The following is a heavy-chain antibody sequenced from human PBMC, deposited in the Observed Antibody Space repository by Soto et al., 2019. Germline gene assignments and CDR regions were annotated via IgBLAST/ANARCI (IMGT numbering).Heavy chain of an antibody. V-gene: IGHV3-23*01. Sequence: PGGSLRLSCAASGFTFSSYAMSWVRQAPGKGLEWVSAISGSGGSTYYADSVKGRFTIPRDNSKNTLYLQMNSLRAEDTAVYYCAKTGGGDYYDSSGYRWAPDAFDIWGQGTMVTVSS. D-gene: IGHD3-22*01. J-gene: IGHJ3*02. CDR1: GFTFSSYA. CDR3: AKTGGGDYYDSSGYRWAPDAFDI. CDR2: ISGSGGST.